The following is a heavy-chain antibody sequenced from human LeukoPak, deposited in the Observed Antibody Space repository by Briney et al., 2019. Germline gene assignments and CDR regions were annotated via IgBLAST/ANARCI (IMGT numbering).Heavy chain of an antibody. CDR2: IYPGDSDT. CDR1: GYSFTSYW. Sequence: GESLQISCKGSGYSFTSYWIGWVRQMPGKGLEWIGIIYPGDSDTRYSPSFQGQVTISADKSISTAYLQWSSLKASDTAMYYCARRSNSAYYYYGMDVWGQGTTVTVSS. CDR3: ARRSNSAYYYYGMDV. V-gene: IGHV5-51*01. D-gene: IGHD4-23*01. J-gene: IGHJ6*02.